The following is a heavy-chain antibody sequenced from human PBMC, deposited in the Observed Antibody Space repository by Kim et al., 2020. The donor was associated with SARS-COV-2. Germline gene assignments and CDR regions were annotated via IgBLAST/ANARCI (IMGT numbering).Heavy chain of an antibody. CDR3: ARVNSMATVPTDFVYGMDV. Sequence: GGSLRLSCAASGFTFSDYYMSWIRQAPGKGLEWVSYISTSGSNADYVQGRFTISRDNAKNSLYLQINSLRAEDTAVNYCARVNSMATVPTDFVYGMDVWG. V-gene: IGHV3-11*01. CDR2: ISTSGS. D-gene: IGHD4-17*01. CDR1: GFTFSDYY. J-gene: IGHJ6*01.